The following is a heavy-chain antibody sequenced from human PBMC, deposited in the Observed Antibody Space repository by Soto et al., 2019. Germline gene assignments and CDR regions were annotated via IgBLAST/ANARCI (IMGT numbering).Heavy chain of an antibody. Sequence: GESLKFSCRGSGYNYNLHWINWVRQKPGRGLEWMGIIYPGDSDTRYNPSFQGQVTISVDKSINTAYLQWVSLEASDTATYYCARHLISYDFFQYYYGIDVWGQGSTVTVSS. D-gene: IGHD3-16*01. CDR1: GYNYNLHW. V-gene: IGHV5-51*01. CDR3: ARHLISYDFFQYYYGIDV. CDR2: IYPGDSDT. J-gene: IGHJ6*02.